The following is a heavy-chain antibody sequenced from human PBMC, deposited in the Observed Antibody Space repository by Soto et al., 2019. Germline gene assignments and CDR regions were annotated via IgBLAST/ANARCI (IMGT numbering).Heavy chain of an antibody. Sequence: QVRLVQSGAEVKKPGSSVKLSCKVSGGNSNSYSIAWVRQAPGQGLQWLGTIVPLSGTPNHAHKFQGRVTITDDTSTNTAYLELSSLRYEDTAIYYCARDWRKMSRGGFFDYWGQGSLVTISS. D-gene: IGHD3-3*01. V-gene: IGHV1-69*06. J-gene: IGHJ4*02. CDR2: IVPLSGTP. CDR3: ARDWRKMSRGGFFDY. CDR1: GGNSNSYS.